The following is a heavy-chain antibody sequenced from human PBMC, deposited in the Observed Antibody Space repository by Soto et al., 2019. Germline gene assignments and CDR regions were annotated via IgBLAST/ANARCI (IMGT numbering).Heavy chain of an antibody. CDR2: ISGSGGST. V-gene: IGHV3-23*01. D-gene: IGHD3-10*01. J-gene: IGHJ4*02. Sequence: EVQLLESGGGLVQPGGSLRLSCAASGFTFNRYAMSWVRQAPGKGLEWVSTISGSGGSTYYADSVQGRFSISRDNSKNTLSLQVNSLRAEDTAIYYCAKAGGSGSHYAERDYYFDYWGQGTLVTVSS. CDR1: GFTFNRYA. CDR3: AKAGGSGSHYAERDYYFDY.